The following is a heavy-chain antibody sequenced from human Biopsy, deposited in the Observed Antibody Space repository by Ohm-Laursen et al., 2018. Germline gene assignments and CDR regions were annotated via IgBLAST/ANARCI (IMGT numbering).Heavy chain of an antibody. CDR3: AKGGYCTTTSCYMDVDY. J-gene: IGHJ4*02. CDR2: ISGSGGST. CDR1: GFSFDNYA. V-gene: IGHV3-23*01. D-gene: IGHD2-2*02. Sequence: SLRLSCAASGFSFDNYAMNWVRQAPGKGLGWVSTISGSGGSTYYADSVKGRFTISRDASKNTLYLLMNSLRAEDTAMYYYAKGGYCTTTSCYMDVDYWGQGTLVTVSS.